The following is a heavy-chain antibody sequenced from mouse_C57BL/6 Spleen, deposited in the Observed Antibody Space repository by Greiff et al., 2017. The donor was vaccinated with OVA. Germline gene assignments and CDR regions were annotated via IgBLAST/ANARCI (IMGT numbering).Heavy chain of an antibody. CDR3: VKADGSSNYYAMDY. J-gene: IGHJ4*01. D-gene: IGHD1-1*01. CDR1: GFTFTDYY. V-gene: IGHV7-4*01. CDR2: IRNKANGYTT. Sequence: EVNVVESGGGLVQPGASLRLSCAASGFTFTDYYMSWVRQPPGKAPEWLALIRNKANGYTTEYTASVKGRFTISRANSPTILYLQMHSLRAEDSATDDGVKADGSSNYYAMDYWGQGTAVTVSS.